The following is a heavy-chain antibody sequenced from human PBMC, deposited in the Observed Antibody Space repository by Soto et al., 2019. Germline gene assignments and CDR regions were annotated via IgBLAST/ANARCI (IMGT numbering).Heavy chain of an antibody. CDR1: GYDFTAYD. D-gene: IGHD6-13*01. Sequence: VKVSCKASGYDFTAYDINWVRQASGQGLEWMGWMNPINGATGSARRFQGRVSMTRNTATGTAYLELTSLRSDDTAVYYCGRGPSPRAPAGGTPYYYAMDVWGQGTTVTVSS. J-gene: IGHJ6*02. V-gene: IGHV1-8*02. CDR2: MNPINGAT. CDR3: GRGPSPRAPAGGTPYYYAMDV.